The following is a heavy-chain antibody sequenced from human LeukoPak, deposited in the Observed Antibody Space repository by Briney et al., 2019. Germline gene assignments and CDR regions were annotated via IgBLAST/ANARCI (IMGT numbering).Heavy chain of an antibody. D-gene: IGHD1-1*01. J-gene: IGHJ4*02. CDR1: GGSVSSYY. CDR3: ATSGTKYGWFDY. Sequence: PSETLSLTCTVSGGSVSSYYWGWIRQPPGKGLEWIGYIYYSGSSNYNPSLKSRVTISVDTSKNQFSLKLSSVTAADTAVYYCATSGTKYGWFDYWGQGTLVTVSS. CDR2: IYYSGSS. V-gene: IGHV4-59*02.